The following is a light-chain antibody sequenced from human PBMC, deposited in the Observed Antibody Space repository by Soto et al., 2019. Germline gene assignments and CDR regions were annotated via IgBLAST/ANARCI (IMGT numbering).Light chain of an antibody. CDR3: QHYQSGHPIT. J-gene: IGKJ5*01. Sequence: EIVLTQSPGTLSLSPGERTTLSCRAIQSVSSSYLAWYQQKPGQAPSLLIYGASNRATGIPDRFSGSGSETSFTLTISRLEPEDFALYYCQHYQSGHPITFGQGTRLEI. CDR2: GAS. V-gene: IGKV3-20*01. CDR1: QSVSSSY.